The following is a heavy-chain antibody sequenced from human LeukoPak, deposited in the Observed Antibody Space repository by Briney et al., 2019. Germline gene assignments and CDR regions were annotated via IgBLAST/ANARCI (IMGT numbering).Heavy chain of an antibody. CDR3: ARTVATTSNWFDP. D-gene: IGHD5-12*01. CDR1: GYTFTSYG. V-gene: IGHV1-69*05. J-gene: IGHJ5*02. Sequence: SVNVSCKASGYTFTSYGISWVRQAPGQGLEWMGGIIPIFGTANYAQKFQGRVTITTDESTSTAYMELSSLRSEDTAVYYCARTVATTSNWFDPWGQGTLVTVSS. CDR2: IIPIFGTA.